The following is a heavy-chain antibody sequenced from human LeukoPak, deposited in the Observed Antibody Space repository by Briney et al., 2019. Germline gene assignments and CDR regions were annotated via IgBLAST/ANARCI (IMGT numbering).Heavy chain of an antibody. CDR3: ARGDYYDSSGYPYFQH. J-gene: IGHJ1*01. CDR2: INHSGST. CDR1: GGSFSGYY. V-gene: IGHV4-34*01. Sequence: SETLSLTCAVYGGSFSGYYWSWIRQPPGKGLEWIGEINHSGSTNYNPSPKSRVTISVDTSKNQFSLKLSSVTAADTAVYYCARGDYYDSSGYPYFQHWGQGTLVTVSS. D-gene: IGHD3-22*01.